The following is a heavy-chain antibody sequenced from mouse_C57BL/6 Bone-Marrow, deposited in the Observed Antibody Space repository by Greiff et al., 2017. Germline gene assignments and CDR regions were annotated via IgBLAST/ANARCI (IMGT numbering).Heavy chain of an antibody. D-gene: IGHD2-14*01. Sequence: QVQLKESGAELVRPGASVTLSCKASGYTFTDYEMHWVKQTPVHGLEWIGAIDPETGGTDYTQKFKGKAILPADNSSGTAYMELRSLTSEASAVYYCTRRGGGYDGAWFAYWGQGTLVTVSA. CDR2: IDPETGGT. CDR1: GYTFTDYE. J-gene: IGHJ3*01. V-gene: IGHV1-15*01. CDR3: TRRGGGYDGAWFAY.